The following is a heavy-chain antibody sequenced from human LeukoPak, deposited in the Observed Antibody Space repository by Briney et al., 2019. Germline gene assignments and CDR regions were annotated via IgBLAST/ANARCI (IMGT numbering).Heavy chain of an antibody. V-gene: IGHV4-59*01. CDR3: ARDSTYYDILTGYYSPTYFDY. J-gene: IGHJ4*02. D-gene: IGHD3-9*01. Sequence: SETLSLTCTVSGGSISSYYWSWIRQPPGKGLEWIGYIYYSGSTNYNPSLKSRVTISVDTSKNQFSLKLSSVTAADTAVYYCARDSTYYDILTGYYSPTYFDYWGQGTLVTVSS. CDR1: GGSISSYY. CDR2: IYYSGST.